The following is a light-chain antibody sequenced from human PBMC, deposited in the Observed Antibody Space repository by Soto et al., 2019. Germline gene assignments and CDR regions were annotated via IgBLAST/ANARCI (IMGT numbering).Light chain of an antibody. J-gene: IGKJ1*01. Sequence: TMVTKTAWAVCLSPGERATLSCRASQSVSSSYLAWYQQKPGQAPRLLIYGASNRATGIPARFSGSGPGTDFTLTISCREPEDFAVYYCQQSGSLLWPFGQGTKVDIK. V-gene: IGKV3-20*01. CDR2: GAS. CDR1: QSVSSSY. CDR3: QQSGSLLWP.